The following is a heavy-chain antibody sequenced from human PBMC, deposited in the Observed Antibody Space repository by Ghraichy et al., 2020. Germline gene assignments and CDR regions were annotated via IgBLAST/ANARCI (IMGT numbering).Heavy chain of an antibody. D-gene: IGHD3-10*01. CDR1: GFTFSSYG. CDR2: ISYDGSNK. CDR3: AKGGLLVDYYGSGSYYSDYYYYGMDV. J-gene: IGHJ6*02. Sequence: SLRLSCAASGFTFSSYGMHWVRQAPGKGLEWVAVISYDGSNKYYADSVKGRFTISRDNSKNTLYLQMNSLRAEDTAVYYCAKGGLLVDYYGSGSYYSDYYYYGMDVWGQGTTVTFS. V-gene: IGHV3-30*18.